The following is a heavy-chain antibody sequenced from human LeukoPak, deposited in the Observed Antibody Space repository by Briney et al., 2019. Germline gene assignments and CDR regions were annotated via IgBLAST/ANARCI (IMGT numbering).Heavy chain of an antibody. Sequence: SETLSLTCTVSGGSISSYYWSWIRQPPGKGLEWIGYIYYTGTTSYYPSLTSRVTISVDTSKNQFSLKMSSVTAADTAVYYCARDKYFYDSSASIRFDYWGPGILVTASS. CDR2: IYYTGTT. CDR1: GGSISSYY. V-gene: IGHV4-59*12. CDR3: ARDKYFYDSSASIRFDY. D-gene: IGHD3-22*01. J-gene: IGHJ4*02.